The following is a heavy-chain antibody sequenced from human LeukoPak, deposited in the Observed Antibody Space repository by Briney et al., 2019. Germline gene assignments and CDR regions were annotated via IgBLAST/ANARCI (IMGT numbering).Heavy chain of an antibody. CDR2: INPNSGGT. CDR3: ARDLYCGGDCYQNWFDP. Sequence: ASVKVSCKASGYTFTGYYMHWVRQAPGQGLEWMGWINPNSGGTNYAQKFEGRVTMTRDTSISTAYMELSRLRSDDTAVYYCARDLYCGGDCYQNWFDPWGQGTLVTVSS. J-gene: IGHJ5*02. CDR1: GYTFTGYY. D-gene: IGHD2-21*01. V-gene: IGHV1-2*02.